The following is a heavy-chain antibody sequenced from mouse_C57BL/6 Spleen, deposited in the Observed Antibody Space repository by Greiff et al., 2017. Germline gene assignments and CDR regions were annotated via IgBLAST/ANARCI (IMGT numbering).Heavy chain of an antibody. CDR2: IYPSDSET. CDR1: GYTFTSYW. V-gene: IGHV1-61*01. D-gene: IGHD3-3*01. CDR3: ASRGLFGYFDV. J-gene: IGHJ1*03. Sequence: VQLQQPGAELVRPGSSVKLSCKASGYTFTSYWMDWVKQRPGQGLEWIGNIYPSDSETHYNQKFKDKATLTVDKSSSTAYMQLSSLTSEDSAVYYCASRGLFGYFDVWGTGTTVTVSS.